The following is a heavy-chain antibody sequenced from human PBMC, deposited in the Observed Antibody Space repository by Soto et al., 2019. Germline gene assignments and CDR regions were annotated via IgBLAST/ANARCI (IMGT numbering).Heavy chain of an antibody. Sequence: QVQLVQSGAEVTKPGTSVKVSCKASGGTFSSYAISWVRQAPGHGLEWMGGITPIFGTANYAQKFQGRVTITADKSTSIAYMELSSLRSEDTAVYYCARWGTGTTSGAFYIWCQGTIVTVSS. CDR2: ITPIFGTA. V-gene: IGHV1-69*06. D-gene: IGHD1-1*01. CDR3: ARWGTGTTSGAFYI. CDR1: GGTFSSYA. J-gene: IGHJ3*02.